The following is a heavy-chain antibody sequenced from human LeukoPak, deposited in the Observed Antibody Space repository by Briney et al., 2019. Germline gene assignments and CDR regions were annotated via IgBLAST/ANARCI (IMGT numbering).Heavy chain of an antibody. CDR2: ISGSGGST. CDR3: AKSWAGPHYGMDV. D-gene: IGHD3-10*01. CDR1: GFTFSSYA. V-gene: IGHV3-23*01. Sequence: PGGSLRLSCAASGFTFSSYAMSWVRQAPGKGLEWASAISGSGGSTYYADSVKGRFTISRDNSKNTLYLQMNSLRAEDTAVYYCAKSWAGPHYGMDVWGKGTTVTVSS. J-gene: IGHJ6*04.